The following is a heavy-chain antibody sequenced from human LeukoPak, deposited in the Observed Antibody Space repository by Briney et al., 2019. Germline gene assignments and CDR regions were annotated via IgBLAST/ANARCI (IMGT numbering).Heavy chain of an antibody. CDR3: ASVYKHGMDV. Sequence: ASVKVSCKASGGTFSSYAISWVRQAPGQGLEWMGGIIPIFGTANYAQKFQGRVTMTRDTSASTVYMELSSLRSEDTAVYYCASVYKHGMDVWGQGTTVTVSS. CDR1: GGTFSSYA. D-gene: IGHD5-24*01. V-gene: IGHV1-69*05. CDR2: IIPIFGTA. J-gene: IGHJ6*02.